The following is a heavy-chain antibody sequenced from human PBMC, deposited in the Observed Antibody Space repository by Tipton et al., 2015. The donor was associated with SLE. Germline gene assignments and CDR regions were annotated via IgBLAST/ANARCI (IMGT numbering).Heavy chain of an antibody. D-gene: IGHD6-13*01. CDR3: ARAGDSRDFDGFDI. Sequence: GGSISSGASSWSWIRQPPGKGLEWMGYIYHTGSTYNNPSLKSRVTISVDRSKNQFSLKLSSVTAADTAVYYCARAGDSRDFDGFDIWGQGTMVTVSS. CDR1: GGSISSGASS. J-gene: IGHJ3*02. V-gene: IGHV4-30-2*01. CDR2: IYHTGST.